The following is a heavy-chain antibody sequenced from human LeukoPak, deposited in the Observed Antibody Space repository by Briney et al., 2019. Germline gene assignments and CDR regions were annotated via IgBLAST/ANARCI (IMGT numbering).Heavy chain of an antibody. V-gene: IGHV3-23*01. Sequence: GGSLRLSCAASGFTFSSYAMSWVRQAPGKGLEWVSAISGSGGSTYYADSVKGRFTISRDNSKNTLYLQMNSLRAEDTAVYYCAKDQVIYSSGYYYVPPCFDYWGQGTLVTVSS. J-gene: IGHJ4*02. CDR1: GFTFSSYA. CDR2: ISGSGGST. D-gene: IGHD3-22*01. CDR3: AKDQVIYSSGYYYVPPCFDY.